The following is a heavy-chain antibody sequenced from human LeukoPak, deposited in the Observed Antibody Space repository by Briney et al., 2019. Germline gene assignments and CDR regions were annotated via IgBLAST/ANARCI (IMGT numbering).Heavy chain of an antibody. CDR2: ISPYNGNT. D-gene: IGHD6-13*01. V-gene: IGHV1-18*01. J-gene: IGHJ5*02. CDR3: AREASSSWPNWFDP. Sequence: ASVKVSCTASGYTFMNYGISWVRQAPGQGLEWMGWISPYNGNTKYPQKLQGRVTMTTDTSTSTAYMELRSLRSDDTAVYYCAREASSSWPNWFDPWGQGTLVTVSS. CDR1: GYTFMNYG.